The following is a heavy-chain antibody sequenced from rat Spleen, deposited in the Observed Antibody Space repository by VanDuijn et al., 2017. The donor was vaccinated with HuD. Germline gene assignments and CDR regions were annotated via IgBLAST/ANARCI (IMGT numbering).Heavy chain of an antibody. J-gene: IGHJ2*01. CDR3: ARPTTGIPFNY. CDR1: GFTFSGFP. CDR2: ISTSGAGT. D-gene: IGHD1-9*01. Sequence: EVQLVESGGGLVQPGTSMKLSCAASGFTFSGFPMAWVRQAPTEGLEWVASISTSGAGTFYRDSVKGRFTVSRDNAKSTLYLQMDSLRSEDTAIYYCARPTTGIPFNYWGQGVMVTVSS. V-gene: IGHV5-46*01.